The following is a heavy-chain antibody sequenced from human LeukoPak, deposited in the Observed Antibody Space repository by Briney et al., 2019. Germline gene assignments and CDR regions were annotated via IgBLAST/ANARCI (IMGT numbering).Heavy chain of an antibody. CDR2: ISYDGSNK. CDR3: AKSGRGSSWYLGNYFDY. CDR1: GFTFSSYA. J-gene: IGHJ4*02. V-gene: IGHV3-30-3*02. Sequence: GGSLRLSCAASGFTFSSYAMHWVRQAPGKGLEWVAVISYDGSNKYYADSVKGRFTISRDNAKNSLYLQMNSLRAEDTALYYCAKSGRGSSWYLGNYFDYWGQGTLVTVSS. D-gene: IGHD6-13*01.